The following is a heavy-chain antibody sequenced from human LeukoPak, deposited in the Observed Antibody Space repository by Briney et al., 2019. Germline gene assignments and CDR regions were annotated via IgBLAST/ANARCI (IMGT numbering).Heavy chain of an antibody. D-gene: IGHD2-2*03. CDR1: GFTFSSYE. CDR2: ISNSGTAI. Sequence: GGSLRLSCAASGFTFSSYEMNWVRQAPGKGLEWVSYISNSGTAIYYADSVKGRFTLSRDNAKSSLYLQMNSLRAEDTAVYYCARAGYSMDREYFQHWGQGTLVSVSS. J-gene: IGHJ1*01. CDR3: ARAGYSMDREYFQH. V-gene: IGHV3-48*03.